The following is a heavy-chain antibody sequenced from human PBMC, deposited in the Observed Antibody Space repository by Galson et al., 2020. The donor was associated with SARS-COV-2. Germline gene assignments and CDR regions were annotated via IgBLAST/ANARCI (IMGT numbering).Heavy chain of an antibody. Sequence: GGSLRLSCAASGFTSRDHNMIWVRQAPGKGLEWVSSIAGRGAYKYYADSMKGRFTISRDNAKNSVYLQLNSLRDEDTAVYYCARDKGSGFQMHWYFDHWGRGTLVSVSS. CDR3: ARDKGSGFQMHWYFDH. V-gene: IGHV3-21*01. CDR2: IAGRGAYK. CDR1: GFTSRDHN. D-gene: IGHD3-22*01. J-gene: IGHJ2*01.